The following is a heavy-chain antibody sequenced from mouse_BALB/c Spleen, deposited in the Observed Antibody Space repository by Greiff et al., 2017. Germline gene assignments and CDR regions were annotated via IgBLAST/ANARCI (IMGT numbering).Heavy chain of an antibody. V-gene: IGHV3-6*02. CDR1: GYSITSGYY. CDR2: ISYDGSN. CDR3: ARYKHYDYEGYAMDY. J-gene: IGHJ4*01. D-gene: IGHD2-4*01. Sequence: EVKLQQSGPGLVKPSQSLSFTCSVTGYSITSGYYWNWIRQFPGNKLEWMGYISYDGSNNYNPSLKNRISITRDTSKNQFFLKLNSVTTEDTATYYCARYKHYDYEGYAMDYWGQGTSVTVSS.